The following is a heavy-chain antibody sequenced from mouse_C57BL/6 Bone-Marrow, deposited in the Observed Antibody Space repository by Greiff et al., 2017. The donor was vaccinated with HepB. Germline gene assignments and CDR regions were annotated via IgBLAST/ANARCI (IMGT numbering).Heavy chain of an antibody. CDR1: GYTFTSYW. CDR3: SSDDGYPSYAIAY. CDR2: IHPNSGST. D-gene: IGHD2-3*01. J-gene: IGHJ4*01. V-gene: IGHV1-64*01. Sequence: QVQLQQSGAELVKPGASVKLSCKASGYTFTSYWMHWVKQRPGQGLEWIGMIHPNSGSTNYNEKFKSKATLTVAKSSSTAYMQLSSLTSEDSAVYFCSSDDGYPSYAIAYWGQGTSVTVSS.